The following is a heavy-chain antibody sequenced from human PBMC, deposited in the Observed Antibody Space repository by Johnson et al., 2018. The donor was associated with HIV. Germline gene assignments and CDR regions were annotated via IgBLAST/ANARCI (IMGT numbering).Heavy chain of an antibody. D-gene: IGHD6-13*01. J-gene: IGHJ3*02. CDR2: IGWNSGNI. CDR3: AKDQWSSSWTNDAFDI. CDR1: GFTFDDYA. V-gene: IGHV3-9*01. Sequence: VQLVESGGGLVKPGRSLRLSCAASGFTFDDYAMHWVRQAPGKGLEWVSGIGWNSGNIVYADSVKGRFTISRDNSKNTLYLQMNSLRAEDTAVYYCAKDQWSSSWTNDAFDIWGQGTMVTVSS.